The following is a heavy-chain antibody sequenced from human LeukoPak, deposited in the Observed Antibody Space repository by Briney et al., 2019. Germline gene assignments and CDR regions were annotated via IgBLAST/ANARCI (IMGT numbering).Heavy chain of an antibody. V-gene: IGHV3-33*01. J-gene: IGHJ4*02. CDR1: GFTFSSYG. D-gene: IGHD3-22*01. CDR3: ARVPLPGYYYDSSGYYPFDY. CDR2: IWYDGSNK. Sequence: PGGSLRLSCAASGFTFSSYGMHWVRQAPGKGLEWVAVIWYDGSNKYYADSVKGRFTISRDNAKNSLYLQMNSLRAEDTAVYYCARVPLPGYYYDSSGYYPFDYWGQGTLVTVSS.